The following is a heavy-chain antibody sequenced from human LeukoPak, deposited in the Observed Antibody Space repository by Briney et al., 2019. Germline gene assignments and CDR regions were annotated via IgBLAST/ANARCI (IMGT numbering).Heavy chain of an antibody. V-gene: IGHV1-2*02. CDR1: GYTFTGYY. Sequence: GASVKVSCKASGYTFTGYYMHWVRQAPGQGLEWMGWINPNSGGTNYAQKFQGRVTMTRDTSISTAYMELSRLRSDDTAVYYCARERFYYDSSGYYYDWGQGTLVTVSS. CDR3: ARERFYYDSSGYYYD. D-gene: IGHD3-22*01. CDR2: INPNSGGT. J-gene: IGHJ4*02.